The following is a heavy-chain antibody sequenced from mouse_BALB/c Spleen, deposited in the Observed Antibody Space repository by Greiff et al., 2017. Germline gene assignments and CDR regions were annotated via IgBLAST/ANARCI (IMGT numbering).Heavy chain of an antibody. V-gene: IGHV3-8*02. D-gene: IGHD1-1*02. Sequence: VQLQQSGPSLVKPSQTLSLTCSVTGDSITSGYWNWIRKFPGNKLEYMGYISYSGSTYYNPSLKSRISITRDTSKNQYYLQLNSVTTEDTATYYCARRGSGGNYAMDYWGQGTSVTVSS. CDR3: ARRGSGGNYAMDY. CDR1: GDSITSGY. CDR2: ISYSGST. J-gene: IGHJ4*01.